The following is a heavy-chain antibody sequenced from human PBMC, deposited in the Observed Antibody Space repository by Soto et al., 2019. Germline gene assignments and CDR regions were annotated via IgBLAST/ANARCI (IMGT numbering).Heavy chain of an antibody. J-gene: IGHJ4*02. CDR1: GYHFSGYW. CDR3: ARHGSPYEFGCFDF. Sequence: PGESLKISCKGFGYHFSGYWIGWVRQMPGKGLVWMGLIFLGDSRISYSPSFQGQVTISFDRSITAAYLQWSSLKASDTAIYYCARHGSPYEFGCFDFWGQGTLVTVSS. D-gene: IGHD2-15*01. V-gene: IGHV5-51*01. CDR2: IFLGDSRI.